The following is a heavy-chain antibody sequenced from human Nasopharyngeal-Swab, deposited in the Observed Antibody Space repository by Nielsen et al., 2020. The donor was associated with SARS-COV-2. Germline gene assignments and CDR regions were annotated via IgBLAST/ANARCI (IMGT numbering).Heavy chain of an antibody. CDR2: IIPIFGTA. V-gene: IGHV1-69*05. Sequence: WVRHAPGRGLEWVGGIIPIFGTANSAQKLQGRVTITTDTSTGTVYMEMRSLRSDDTAVYYCAGRKYYYGSGGCYLGFFYHYMDVWGKGTTVTVSS. D-gene: IGHD3-10*01. CDR3: AGRKYYYGSGGCYLGFFYHYMDV. J-gene: IGHJ6*03.